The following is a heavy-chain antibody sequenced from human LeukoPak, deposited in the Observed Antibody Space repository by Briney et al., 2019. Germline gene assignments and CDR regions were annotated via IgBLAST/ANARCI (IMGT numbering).Heavy chain of an antibody. Sequence: PSETLSLTCAVYGGSFSGYYWSWIRQPPGKGLEWIGEINHSESANYNPSLKSRITISVDTSKNQFSLKLSSLTAADTAVYYCASRVSSPGGMVTAIWNYWGQGTLVTVSS. CDR3: ASRVSSPGGMVTAIWNY. V-gene: IGHV4-34*01. CDR1: GGSFSGYY. CDR2: INHSESA. J-gene: IGHJ4*02. D-gene: IGHD2-21*02.